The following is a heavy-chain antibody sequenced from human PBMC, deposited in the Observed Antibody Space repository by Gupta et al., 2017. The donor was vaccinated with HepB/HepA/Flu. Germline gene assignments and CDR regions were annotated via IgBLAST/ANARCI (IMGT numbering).Heavy chain of an antibody. Sequence: EVQLVESGGGLVQPGGSLRLSCAASGFPFSSYRMNWVRQAPGKGLEWVSHITSSTSTIYYADFVKGRFTISRDNAKNSLYLQMNSLRDENTAVYYGATGSSEKQLGYYFDYWGQGTLVTVSS. CDR2: ITSSTSTI. CDR1: GFPFSSYR. CDR3: ATGSSEKQLGYYFDY. V-gene: IGHV3-48*02. J-gene: IGHJ4*02. D-gene: IGHD6-13*01.